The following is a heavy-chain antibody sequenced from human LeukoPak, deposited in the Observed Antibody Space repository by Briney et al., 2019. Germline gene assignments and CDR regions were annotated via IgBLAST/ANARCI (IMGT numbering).Heavy chain of an antibody. Sequence: GGSLRLSCAASGFTFSSYGMHWVRQAPGKGLEWVAFIRYDGSNKYYADSVKGRFTISRDNSKNTLYLQMNSLRAEDTAVYYCARDPYSYGPIEQYYFDYWGQGTLVTVSS. CDR1: GFTFSSYG. CDR2: IRYDGSNK. D-gene: IGHD5-18*01. V-gene: IGHV3-30*02. CDR3: ARDPYSYGPIEQYYFDY. J-gene: IGHJ4*02.